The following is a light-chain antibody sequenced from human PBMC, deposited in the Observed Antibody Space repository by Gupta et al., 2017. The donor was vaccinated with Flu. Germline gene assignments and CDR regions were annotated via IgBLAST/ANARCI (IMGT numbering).Light chain of an antibody. V-gene: IGKV3-15*01. J-gene: IGKJ1*01. CDR2: GAS. CDR1: QSVSSN. Sequence: EIVMTQSPATLSVSPGERATLSCRASQSVSSNLAWYQQKPGQAPRLLIYGASTRATGIPARFSGSGSGTEFTRTISSLQSEDFAVYYCQQYKNGPGTFGQGTKVEIK. CDR3: QQYKNGPGT.